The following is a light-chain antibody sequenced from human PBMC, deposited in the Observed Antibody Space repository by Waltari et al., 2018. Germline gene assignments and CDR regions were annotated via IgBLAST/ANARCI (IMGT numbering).Light chain of an antibody. V-gene: IGKV1-6*02. CDR1: QHLDTH. CDR3: LQDRTGLT. CDR2: GTS. J-gene: IGKJ4*01. Sequence: AIQMTQSPPSLSASVGDTVTITCRGSQHLDTHLAWYQQKPGKAPKLLVYGTSILQTMVPSRFSGSGSGTTFALTISSLQPADSATYYCLQDRTGLTFGGGTKVEI.